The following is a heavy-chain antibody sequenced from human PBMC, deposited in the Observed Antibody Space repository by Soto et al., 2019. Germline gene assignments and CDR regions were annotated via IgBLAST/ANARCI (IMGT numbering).Heavy chain of an antibody. CDR3: AKSSIDYSAAVDN. J-gene: IGHJ4*02. V-gene: IGHV3-23*01. CDR1: GFSFSSYA. Sequence: EVQLLESGGGLVQPGGSLRLSCAASGFSFSSYAMVWVRQAPGKGLEWVSVISASGGGLYFADSVKGRFTISRDNSKNALSLKMNSLRAEDTATYFCAKSSIDYSAAVDNWGQGTLVVVSS. D-gene: IGHD1-26*01. CDR2: ISASGGGL.